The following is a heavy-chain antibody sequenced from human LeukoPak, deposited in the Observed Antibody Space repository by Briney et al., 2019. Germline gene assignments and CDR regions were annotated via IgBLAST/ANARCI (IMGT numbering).Heavy chain of an antibody. CDR2: IYYSGST. Sequence: SETLSLTCTVSGGSISSYYWSWIRQPPGKGLEGSGYIYYSGSTNYNPSRKSRVTISVDTSNNQFSLKLSSVTAADTAVYYCATNHHSYYYMDVWGKGTTVTVSS. CDR3: ATNHHSYYYMDV. J-gene: IGHJ6*03. V-gene: IGHV4-59*01. CDR1: GGSISSYY.